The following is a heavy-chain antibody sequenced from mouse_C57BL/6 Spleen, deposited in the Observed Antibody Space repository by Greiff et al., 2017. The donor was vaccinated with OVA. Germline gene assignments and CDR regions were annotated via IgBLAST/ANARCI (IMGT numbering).Heavy chain of an antibody. CDR1: GFTFSSYA. CDR2: ISSGGDYI. J-gene: IGHJ4*01. CDR3: TRDRGTDAMDY. D-gene: IGHD3-1*01. V-gene: IGHV5-9-1*02. Sequence: EVKLMESGEGLVKPGGSLKLSCAASGFTFSSYAMSWVRQTPEKRLEWVAYISSGGDYIYYADTVKGRFTISRDNARNTLYLQMSSLKSEDTAMYYCTRDRGTDAMDYWGQGTSVTVSS.